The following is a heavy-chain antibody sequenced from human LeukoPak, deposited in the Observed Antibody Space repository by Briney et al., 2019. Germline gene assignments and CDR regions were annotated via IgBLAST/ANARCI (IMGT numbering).Heavy chain of an antibody. CDR3: ARDRDINLWSMTGQNYAVDY. D-gene: IGHD1-20*01. V-gene: IGHV1-18*01. Sequence: GASVKVSCKTSGYTFDSYGINWVRQAPGQGLEWMGWITAYNGKTHYAQKFQGRVSMTTDTSTTTASMELRSLTSDDTAVYYCARDRDINLWSMTGQNYAVDYWGQGSLLTVSS. CDR2: ITAYNGKT. CDR1: GYTFDSYG. J-gene: IGHJ4*02.